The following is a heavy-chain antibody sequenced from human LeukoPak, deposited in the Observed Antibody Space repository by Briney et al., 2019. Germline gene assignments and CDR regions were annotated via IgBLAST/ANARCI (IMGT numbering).Heavy chain of an antibody. J-gene: IGHJ4*02. Sequence: PGGSLRLSCAASGFTFKDYWMSWVRQAPGKGPEWVANINKEGNEEHFVDSVKGRFTVSRDNAKNSLFLQMNSLRVEDTAVYYCARDSITGDNSLDYWGRGTLVTVSS. CDR1: GFTFKDYW. D-gene: IGHD7-27*01. CDR3: ARDSITGDNSLDY. CDR2: INKEGNEE. V-gene: IGHV3-7*01.